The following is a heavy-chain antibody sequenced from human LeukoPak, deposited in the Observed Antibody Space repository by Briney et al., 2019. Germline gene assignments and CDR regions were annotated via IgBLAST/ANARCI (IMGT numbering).Heavy chain of an antibody. CDR1: GFTFSTYV. J-gene: IGHJ4*02. CDR2: ISSNGDNT. CDR3: VRATGY. Sequence: GGSLRLSCSVSGFTFSTYVMHWVRQAPGKGLEYVSAISSNGDNTYYADSVKGRFTISRDNSKNTLYLQMSRLRADDTAVYYCVRATGYWGQGTLVTVSS. V-gene: IGHV3-64D*06.